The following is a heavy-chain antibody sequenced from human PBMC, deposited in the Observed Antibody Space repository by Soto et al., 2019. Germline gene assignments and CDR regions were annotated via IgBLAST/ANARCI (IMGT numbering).Heavy chain of an antibody. CDR1: GFTFSSYG. D-gene: IGHD3-22*01. CDR3: AKDLHDYKEWLLLGSDY. Sequence: QVQLVESGGGVVQPGRSLRLSCAASGFTFSSYGMHWVRQAPGKGLEWVAVISYDGSNKYYADSVKGRFTISRDNSKNTLYLQMNSLRAEDTAVYYCAKDLHDYKEWLLLGSDYWGQGTLVTVSS. V-gene: IGHV3-30*18. J-gene: IGHJ4*02. CDR2: ISYDGSNK.